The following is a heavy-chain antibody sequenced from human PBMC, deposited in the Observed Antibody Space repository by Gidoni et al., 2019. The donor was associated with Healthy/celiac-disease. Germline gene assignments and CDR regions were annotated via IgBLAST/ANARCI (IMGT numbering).Heavy chain of an antibody. V-gene: IGHV3-73*02. Sequence: EVQLVESGGGLVQPGGYLKLHCAASGVTLRGSAMHWVRQGSGKGLEWVGRIRSKANSYATAYAASVKGRFTISRDDSKNTAYLQMNSLKPEDTAVYYCTRHPRDEFWSGYVYWGQGTLVTVSS. CDR2: IRSKANSYAT. CDR3: TRHPRDEFWSGYVY. J-gene: IGHJ4*02. CDR1: GVTLRGSA. D-gene: IGHD3-3*01.